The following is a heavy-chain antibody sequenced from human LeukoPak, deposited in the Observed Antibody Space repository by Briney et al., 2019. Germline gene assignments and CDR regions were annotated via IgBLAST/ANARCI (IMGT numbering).Heavy chain of an antibody. CDR1: GGSISSYY. J-gene: IGHJ4*02. D-gene: IGHD3-10*01. CDR2: IYYSGGT. Sequence: SETLSLTCTVSGGSISSYYWTWIRQPPGKGLGLEWIGYIYYSGGTNYNPSLKSRVTISIDTSKNQVSLRLSSVTAADTAVYYCARGLSITMVRGTFDYWGQGTLVTVSS. CDR3: ARGLSITMVRGTFDY. V-gene: IGHV4-59*12.